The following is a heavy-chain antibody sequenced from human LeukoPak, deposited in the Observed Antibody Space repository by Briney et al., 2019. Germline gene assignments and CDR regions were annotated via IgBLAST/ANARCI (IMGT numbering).Heavy chain of an antibody. CDR1: GFTLSINW. V-gene: IGHV3-74*01. CDR2: IYSDGSRT. Sequence: GGSLRLSCAGSGFTLSINWMHWVRQGPGEGLVWVSRIYSDGSRTNYAASVKGRFIISRDNAKDSLYLQMNSLRVEDTAVYYCLRGDRRDYWGQGTLVTVSS. J-gene: IGHJ4*02. CDR3: LRGDRRDY.